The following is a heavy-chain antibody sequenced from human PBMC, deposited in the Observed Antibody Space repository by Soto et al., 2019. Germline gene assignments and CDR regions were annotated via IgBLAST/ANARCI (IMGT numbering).Heavy chain of an antibody. V-gene: IGHV3-30*18. CDR3: AKPYTTVTTSYFDY. CDR1: GFTFSSYG. D-gene: IGHD4-17*01. Sequence: QVQLVESGGGVVQPGRSLRLSCAASGFTFSSYGMHWVRQAPGKGLEWVAVISYDGSNKYYADSVKGRFTISRDNSKNTLYLQMNSLRAEYTAVYYCAKPYTTVTTSYFDYWGQGTLVTVSS. CDR2: ISYDGSNK. J-gene: IGHJ4*02.